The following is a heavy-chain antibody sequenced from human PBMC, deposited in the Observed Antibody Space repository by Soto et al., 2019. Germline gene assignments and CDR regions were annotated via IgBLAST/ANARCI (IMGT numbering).Heavy chain of an antibody. J-gene: IGHJ4*02. V-gene: IGHV3-33*01. CDR1: GFTFSSYG. Sequence: QVQLVESGGGVVQPGRSLRLSCAASGFTFSSYGMHWVRQAPGKGLEWVAVIWYDGSNKYYADSMKGRFTISRDNSKNTLYLQMSSLRAEDTAVYYCARFGSSSTFDYWGQGTLVTVSS. CDR3: ARFGSSSTFDY. CDR2: IWYDGSNK. D-gene: IGHD6-6*01.